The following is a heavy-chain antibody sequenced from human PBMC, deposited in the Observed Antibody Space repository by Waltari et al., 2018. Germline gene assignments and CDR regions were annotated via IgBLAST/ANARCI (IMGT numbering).Heavy chain of an antibody. Sequence: QVRLQESGPGLVKPSETLSLSCTVSGGSTGNDYWSWIRQPPGKGLEWIGFVYHDGSINYIPSLKRRVTISVDTSKNQFSLKPKSVTAADTAVYYCARGGASSKYFDYWGQGTLVTVSS. D-gene: IGHD6-6*01. CDR3: ARGGASSKYFDY. CDR1: GGSTGNDY. J-gene: IGHJ4*02. V-gene: IGHV4-59*01. CDR2: VYHDGSI.